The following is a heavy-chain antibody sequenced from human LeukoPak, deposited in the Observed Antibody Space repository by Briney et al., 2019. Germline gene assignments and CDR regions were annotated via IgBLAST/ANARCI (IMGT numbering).Heavy chain of an antibody. CDR1: GFTFSSYA. J-gene: IGHJ4*02. D-gene: IGHD4-23*01. CDR2: ISYDGSNK. V-gene: IGHV3-30-3*01. CDR3: ARDFDYGGDY. Sequence: GGSLRLSCAASGFTFSSYAMHWVRQAPGKGLEWVAVISYDGSNKYYADSVKGRFTISRDNSKNTLYLQMNSLRAEDTAVYYCARDFDYGGDYWGQGTLVTVSS.